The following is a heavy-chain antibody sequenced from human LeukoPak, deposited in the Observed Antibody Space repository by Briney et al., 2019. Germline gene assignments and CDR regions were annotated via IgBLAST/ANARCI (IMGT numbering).Heavy chain of an antibody. V-gene: IGHV3-30*04. CDR2: IPYDGSNK. Sequence: GGSLRLSCAASGFTFSSYAMHWVRQAPGKGLEWVAVIPYDGSNKYYADSVKGRFTISRDNSKNTLYLQMNSLRAEDTAVYYCARDYMVRGVSGMDVWGKGTTVTVSS. J-gene: IGHJ6*04. D-gene: IGHD3-10*01. CDR3: ARDYMVRGVSGMDV. CDR1: GFTFSSYA.